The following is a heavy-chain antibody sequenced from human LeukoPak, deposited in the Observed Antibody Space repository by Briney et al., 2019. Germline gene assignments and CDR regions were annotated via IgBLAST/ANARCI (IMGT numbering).Heavy chain of an antibody. CDR3: ARDRDKVEEWLRLPFDY. CDR2: ISSSSSYI. D-gene: IGHD5-12*01. J-gene: IGHJ4*02. CDR1: GFTFSSYS. V-gene: IGHV3-21*01. Sequence: PGGSLRLSCAASGFTFSSYSMNWVRQAPGKGLEWVSSISSSSSYIYYADSVKGRFTISRDNAKNSLYLQMNSLRAEDTAVYYCARDRDKVEEWLRLPFDYWGQGNLVTVSS.